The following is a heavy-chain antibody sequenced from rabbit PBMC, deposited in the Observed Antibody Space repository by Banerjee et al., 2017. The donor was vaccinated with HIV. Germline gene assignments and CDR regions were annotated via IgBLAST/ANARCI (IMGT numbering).Heavy chain of an antibody. CDR2: INTSSGSA. V-gene: IGHV1S45*01. CDR3: ARDAGSSGYYSGSLNL. Sequence: EESGGDLVKPEGSLTLTCTASGFSFSSSYWICWVRQAPGKGLEWIACINTSSGSALYVSWAKGRFTISKTSSTTVTLQMTSLTAADTATYFCARDAGSSGYYSGSLNLWGPGTLVTVS. CDR1: GFSFSSSYW. J-gene: IGHJ4*01. D-gene: IGHD1-1*01.